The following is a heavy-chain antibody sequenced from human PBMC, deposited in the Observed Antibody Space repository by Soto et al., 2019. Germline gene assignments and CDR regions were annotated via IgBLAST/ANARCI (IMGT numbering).Heavy chain of an antibody. V-gene: IGHV4-34*01. J-gene: IGHJ4*02. CDR1: GGSISNAAYS. Sequence: SETLSLTCTVSGGSISNAAYSWSWIRQPPGKGLEWIGELNHSGSTNYSPPLKSRVTISVDTSRNQFSLKLSSVTAADTAVYYCARVGYCSTTSCYNFDFWGQGTPVTVSS. CDR3: ARVGYCSTTSCYNFDF. CDR2: LNHSGST. D-gene: IGHD2-2*01.